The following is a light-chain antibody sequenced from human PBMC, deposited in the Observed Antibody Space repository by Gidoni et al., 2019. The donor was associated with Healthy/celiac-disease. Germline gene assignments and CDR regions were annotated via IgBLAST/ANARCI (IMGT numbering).Light chain of an antibody. CDR3: SSHTTSTPWV. V-gene: IGLV2-14*01. CDR2: DVS. Sequence: QSALTQPASVSVPPGQSITISCTGTSSDIGAYNYVSWYQQHPGKAPKLMIHDVSDRPSGVSNRFSGSKSGNTASLTISGLQAEDEADYYCSSHTTSTPWVFGGGTRLTVL. J-gene: IGLJ3*02. CDR1: SSDIGAYNY.